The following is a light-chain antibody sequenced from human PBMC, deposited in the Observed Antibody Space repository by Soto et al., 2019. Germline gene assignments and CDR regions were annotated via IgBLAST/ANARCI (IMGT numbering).Light chain of an antibody. J-gene: IGKJ4*01. Sequence: DIQMTQSPSSLSASVGGRVTITCRASQSISNFLNWYQQKPGKAPKLLIYAASSLQSGVPARFSGSESGTDFTLTISSLQPEDFATYYCQQSYSTPLTFGGGTKVDIK. CDR3: QQSYSTPLT. V-gene: IGKV1-39*01. CDR1: QSISNF. CDR2: AAS.